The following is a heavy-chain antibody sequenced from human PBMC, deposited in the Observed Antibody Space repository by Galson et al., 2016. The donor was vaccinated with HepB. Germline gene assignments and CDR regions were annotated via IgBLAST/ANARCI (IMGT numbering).Heavy chain of an antibody. CDR2: INPGTGGT. CDR1: GYTFAGYY. D-gene: IGHD4-11*01. CDR3: ARGDDYSNLSGL. V-gene: IGHV1-2*02. Sequence: SVKVSCKASGYTFAGYYIHWVRQAPGQGLEWIGWINPGTGGTNYAQKFQGRVTMTRDTSISTAYLELSRLTSYDTAVYYCARGDDYSNLSGLWGRGTLVPVSS. J-gene: IGHJ2*01.